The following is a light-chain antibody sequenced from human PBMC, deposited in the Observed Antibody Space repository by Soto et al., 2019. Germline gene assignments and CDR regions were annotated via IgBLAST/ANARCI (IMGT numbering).Light chain of an antibody. V-gene: IGLV2-14*01. CDR1: NTDLGVYGY. Sequence: QSALAQPASVSGSFGQSITISCSGPNTDLGVYGYVSWYQHHPGKAPKLLIYDVTNRPSGVSDRFSGSKSGNTASLTISGLQAEDEADYYCSSYSSGSTLELFGGGTKLTVL. J-gene: IGLJ2*01. CDR2: DVT. CDR3: SSYSSGSTLEL.